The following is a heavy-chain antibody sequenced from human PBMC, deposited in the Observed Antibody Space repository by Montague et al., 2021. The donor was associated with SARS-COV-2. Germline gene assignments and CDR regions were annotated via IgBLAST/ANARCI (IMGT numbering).Heavy chain of an antibody. J-gene: IGHJ3*01. CDR1: GGSITNNIDY. CDR2: IYYTGNT. Sequence: SETLSLTCTVSGGSITNNIDYWAWICQPPGKGLEWIGSIYYTGNTYYNPSLKSLVTISVVTSKNHFTLKLSSVTAAETAVYCCARLKRYFDSSGSPSAFDFWGQGTKVTVSS. CDR3: ARLKRYFDSSGSPSAFDF. V-gene: IGHV4-39*02. D-gene: IGHD3-22*01.